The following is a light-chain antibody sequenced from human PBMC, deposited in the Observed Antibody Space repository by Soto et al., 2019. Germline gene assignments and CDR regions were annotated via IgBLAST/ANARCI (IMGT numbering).Light chain of an antibody. CDR2: DTS. CDR1: QSVDSF. Sequence: EIVLTQSPASLSLSPGERATLSCRASQSVDSFLAWYQQKPGRTPRLLIYDTSNRATGIPARFSGSGSGTDFTLTISRLEPEDFAVYYCQQHNKWPHTFGQGTKLEIK. CDR3: QQHNKWPHT. V-gene: IGKV3-11*01. J-gene: IGKJ2*01.